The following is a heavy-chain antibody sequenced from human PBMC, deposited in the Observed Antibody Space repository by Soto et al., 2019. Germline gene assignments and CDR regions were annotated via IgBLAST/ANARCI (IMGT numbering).Heavy chain of an antibody. J-gene: IGHJ6*02. Sequence: GESLKISCNSSGDSFSSDWIAWVRLMPGKGLEWMGSIYPDDSDTKYSPSFQGQVTISADKSISAAYLQWSSLKASDTAIYYCARNSLTGYYNYYYSMDVWGQGTTVTVSS. CDR1: GDSFSSDW. CDR3: ARNSLTGYYNYYYSMDV. CDR2: IYPDDSDT. D-gene: IGHD3-9*01. V-gene: IGHV5-51*03.